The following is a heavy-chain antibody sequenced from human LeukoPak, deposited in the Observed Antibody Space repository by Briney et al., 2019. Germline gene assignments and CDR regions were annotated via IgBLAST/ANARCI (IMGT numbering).Heavy chain of an antibody. J-gene: IGHJ4*02. V-gene: IGHV3-49*04. CDR3: ARDIIAVAGGDY. D-gene: IGHD6-19*01. CDR1: GFTFGDYA. Sequence: PGGSLRLSCTASGFTFGDYAMSWVRQAPGKGLEWVGFIRSKAYGGTTEYAASVKGRFTISRDDSKSIAYLQMNSLKTEDTAVYYCARDIIAVAGGDYWGQGTLDTVSS. CDR2: IRSKAYGGTT.